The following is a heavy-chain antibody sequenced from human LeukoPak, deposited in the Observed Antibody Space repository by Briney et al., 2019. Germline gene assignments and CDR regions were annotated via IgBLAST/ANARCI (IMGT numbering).Heavy chain of an antibody. D-gene: IGHD3-22*01. CDR1: GGSISSSSYY. Sequence: PSETLSLTCTVSGGSISSSSYYWGWIRQPPGKGLEWIGRIYTSGSTNYNPSLKSRVTMSVDTSKNQFSLKLSSVTAADTAVYYCARGDYYDSSGYRLLFDYWGQGTLVTVSS. CDR2: IYTSGST. CDR3: ARGDYYDSSGYRLLFDY. V-gene: IGHV4-61*05. J-gene: IGHJ4*02.